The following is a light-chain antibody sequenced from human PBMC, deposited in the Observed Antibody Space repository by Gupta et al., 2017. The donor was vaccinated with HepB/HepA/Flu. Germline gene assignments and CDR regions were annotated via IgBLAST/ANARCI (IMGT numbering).Light chain of an antibody. CDR3: MQTIQAPIT. Sequence: DIVLTQSPLSLSVTPGQPASISCKSSQSLLHSDGRTYLYWYLQKPGQPPQLLIYEVSNRFSGVPDRFSGSGSGTDFTLKVSLVDAEDAGVYYCMQTIQAPITFGQGTRLGIK. CDR2: EVS. J-gene: IGKJ5*01. CDR1: QSLLHSDGRTY. V-gene: IGKV2D-29*01.